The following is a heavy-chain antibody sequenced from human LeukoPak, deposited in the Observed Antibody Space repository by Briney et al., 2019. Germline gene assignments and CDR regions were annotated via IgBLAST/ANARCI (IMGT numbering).Heavy chain of an antibody. CDR1: GFTFSSYA. CDR3: AEDLGPLVVVTLFDY. D-gene: IGHD3-22*01. CDR2: ISGSGGST. Sequence: GGSLRLSCAASGFTFSSYAMSWVRQAPGKGLEWVSAISGSGGSTYYADSVKGRFTISRDNSKNTLYLQMNSLRAEDTAVYYCAEDLGPLVVVTLFDYWGQGTLVTVSS. J-gene: IGHJ4*02. V-gene: IGHV3-23*01.